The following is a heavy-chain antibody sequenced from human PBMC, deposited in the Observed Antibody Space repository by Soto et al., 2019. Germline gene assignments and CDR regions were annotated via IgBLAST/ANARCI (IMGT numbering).Heavy chain of an antibody. J-gene: IGHJ4*02. Sequence: GGALRVSCAASGFTVSSNYMSWVRQAPGKGLEWVSVIYSGGSTYYADSVKGRFTISRDNSKNTLYLQMNSLRAEDTAVYYCARDARGSGGMYWGQGTLATVSS. V-gene: IGHV3-53*01. CDR2: IYSGGST. CDR1: GFTVSSNY. CDR3: ARDARGSGGMY. D-gene: IGHD2-15*01.